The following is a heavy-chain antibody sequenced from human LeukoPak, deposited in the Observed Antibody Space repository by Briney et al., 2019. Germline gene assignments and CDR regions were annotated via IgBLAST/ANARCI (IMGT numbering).Heavy chain of an antibody. Sequence: SETLSPTCAVYGGSFSGYYWSWIRQPPGKGLEWIGEINHSGSTNYNPSLKSRVTISEDTMMSQFSLKLTSVTAADTAVYYCARVTGYYLPKLDYWGQGTLVTVSS. V-gene: IGHV4-34*01. CDR3: ARVTGYYLPKLDY. CDR1: GGSFSGYY. J-gene: IGHJ4*02. D-gene: IGHD3-9*01. CDR2: INHSGST.